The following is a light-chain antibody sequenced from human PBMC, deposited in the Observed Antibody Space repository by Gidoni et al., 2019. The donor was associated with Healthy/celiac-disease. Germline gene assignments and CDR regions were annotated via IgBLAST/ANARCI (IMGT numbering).Light chain of an antibody. CDR3: NSRDSSGNHLGVV. V-gene: IGLV3-19*01. Sequence: SSELTQDPAVSVALGQTVRITCQGDSLRSYYASWYQQKPGQAPVLVIYGKNNRPSGIPDRFSGSSSGNTASLTNTGAQAEDEADYYCNSRDSSGNHLGVVFGGGTKLTVL. J-gene: IGLJ2*01. CDR1: SLRSYY. CDR2: GKN.